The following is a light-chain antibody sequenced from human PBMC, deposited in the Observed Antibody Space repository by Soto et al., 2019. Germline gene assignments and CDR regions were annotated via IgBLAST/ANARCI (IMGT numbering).Light chain of an antibody. CDR1: SSDVGGYDY. CDR2: EVN. CDR3: SSFTSSSGLEVV. J-gene: IGLJ2*01. V-gene: IGLV2-14*01. Sequence: QSALTQPASVSGSPGQSITISCTGTSSDVGGYDYVSWYQQYPGKAPKLMIYEVNNRPSGVSDRFSGSKSGNTASLTISGLQAEDEADYYCSSFTSSSGLEVVIGGGTKVTVL.